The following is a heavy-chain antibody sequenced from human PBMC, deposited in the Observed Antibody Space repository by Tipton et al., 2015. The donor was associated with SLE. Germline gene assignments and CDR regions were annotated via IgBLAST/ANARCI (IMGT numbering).Heavy chain of an antibody. D-gene: IGHD3-22*01. CDR1: GGSISSYY. J-gene: IGHJ4*02. V-gene: IGHV4-59*01. CDR3: ASQPRRYYDSSGYLYYFDY. Sequence: LRLSCTVSGGSISSYYWSWIRQPPGKGLEWIGYIYYSGSTNYNPSLKSRVTISVDTSKNQFSLKLSSVTAADTAVYYCASQPRRYYDSSGYLYYFDYWGQGTLVTVSS. CDR2: IYYSGST.